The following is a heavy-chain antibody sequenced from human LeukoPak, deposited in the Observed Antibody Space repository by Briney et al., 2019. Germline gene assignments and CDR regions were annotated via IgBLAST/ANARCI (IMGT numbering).Heavy chain of an antibody. CDR1: GFTFSSYG. CDR3: ARDCSGGSCYSTLRRHKNYGMDV. J-gene: IGHJ6*02. Sequence: PGGSLRLSCAASGFTFSSYGMHWVRQAPGKGLEWVAFIRYDGSNKYYADSVKGRFTISRDNSKNTLYLQMNSLRAEDTAVYYCARDCSGGSCYSTLRRHKNYGMDVWGQGTTVTVSS. CDR2: IRYDGSNK. V-gene: IGHV3-30*02. D-gene: IGHD2-15*01.